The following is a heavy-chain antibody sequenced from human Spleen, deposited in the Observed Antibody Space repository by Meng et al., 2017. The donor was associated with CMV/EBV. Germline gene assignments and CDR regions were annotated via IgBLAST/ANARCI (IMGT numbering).Heavy chain of an antibody. CDR3: ARSGGGNGVLQY. Sequence: GERVVSGGGVGPPGRPLSLPCAASGFTFSSYAMPWVRRAPAKGVGWGAVNSYDGSNKNYADSVKGRFTISRDNSKNTLYLQMNSLSAEDTAVYYCARSGGGNGVLQYWGQGTLVTVSS. J-gene: IGHJ4*02. D-gene: IGHD2-8*01. CDR2: NSYDGSNK. V-gene: IGHV3-30-3*01. CDR1: GFTFSSYA.